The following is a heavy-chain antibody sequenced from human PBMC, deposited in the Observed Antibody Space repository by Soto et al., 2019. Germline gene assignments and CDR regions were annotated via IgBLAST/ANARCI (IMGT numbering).Heavy chain of an antibody. V-gene: IGHV1-2*04. Sequence: DAVQASCKASGYTFTGYYMHWVRQAPGQGLEWMGWINPNSGGTNYAQKFQGWVTMTRDTSISTAYMEQSRLRSDDTAVYYCAREGPKHDYDIFTFPFSYYSQYGMYVCGQGSTVTVAS. CDR2: INPNSGGT. CDR3: AREGPKHDYDIFTFPFSYYSQYGMYV. CDR1: GYTFTGYY. D-gene: IGHD3-9*01. J-gene: IGHJ6*02.